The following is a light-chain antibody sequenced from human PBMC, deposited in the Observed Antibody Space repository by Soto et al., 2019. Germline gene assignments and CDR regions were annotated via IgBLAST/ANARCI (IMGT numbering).Light chain of an antibody. Sequence: VMTQAPATLSVHPGDRATLSCRASQTINNNVAWYQLKDGQVPRLLIYGASTRATDVPARFSGSGSGTEFTLTISSLQSEDFAEYHCQQDNNWPQTFGQGAKVDI. CDR1: QTINNN. V-gene: IGKV3-15*01. CDR2: GAS. CDR3: QQDNNWPQT. J-gene: IGKJ1*01.